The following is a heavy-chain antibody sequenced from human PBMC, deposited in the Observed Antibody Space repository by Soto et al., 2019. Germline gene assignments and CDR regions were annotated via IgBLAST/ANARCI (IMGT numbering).Heavy chain of an antibody. J-gene: IGHJ6*02. CDR1: GGSISSSSYS. Sequence: SETLSLTCSVSGGSISSSSYSWGWIRQPPGKGLEWIGTIYYSGSTHYNPSLEGRVAISADTPNNQLSLRSEDTAVYYCAASPSFWQNYYYGAMDVWGQGTTVTVSS. V-gene: IGHV4-39*07. CDR3: FWQNYYYGAMDV. CDR2: IYYSGST.